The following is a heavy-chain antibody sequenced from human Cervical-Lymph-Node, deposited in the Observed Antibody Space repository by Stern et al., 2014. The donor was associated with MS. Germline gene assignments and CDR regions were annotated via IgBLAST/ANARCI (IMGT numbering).Heavy chain of an antibody. CDR3: ATTRWDLFTWNWFDP. CDR2: IHDSGST. D-gene: IGHD1-26*01. Sequence: QVQLLQPGPGLVKPSQTLSLTCTVSGGSISSSGYYWSWIRQPADKGLEWIGRIHDSGSTYYNPSLKSRVPISMDTAKTQFSLKLPSVTAADTAVYYCATTRWDLFTWNWFDPWGQGTLVTVSS. V-gene: IGHV4-61*02. J-gene: IGHJ5*02. CDR1: GGSISSSGYY.